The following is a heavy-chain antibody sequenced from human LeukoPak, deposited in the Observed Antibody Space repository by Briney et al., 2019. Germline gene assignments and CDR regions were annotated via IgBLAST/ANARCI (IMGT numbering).Heavy chain of an antibody. D-gene: IGHD3-10*01. V-gene: IGHV3-21*01. Sequence: PGESLRLSCAASGFTFSSYTMNCVRQAPGKGLEWVSCISSSSTNIYYADSVKGRFTISRDNAKNSLYLQMHSLRAEDTGVYYCARGPPDGSGSYYPGAYWGQGTLVTVSS. CDR1: GFTFSSYT. CDR3: ARGPPDGSGSYYPGAY. CDR2: ISSSSTNI. J-gene: IGHJ4*02.